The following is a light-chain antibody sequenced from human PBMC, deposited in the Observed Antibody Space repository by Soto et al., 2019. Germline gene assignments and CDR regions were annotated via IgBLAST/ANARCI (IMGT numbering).Light chain of an antibody. CDR3: QQYDNVPSFT. CDR2: DAS. CDR1: QDMSDQ. J-gene: IGKJ3*01. V-gene: IGKV1-33*01. Sequence: DIQMTQSPSSVSASVGDRVTITCQASQDMSDQVTWYQQRPGKAPKVLIYDASNLQRGVPSRFSGSGSGTVFTFTISSLQPEDAATYYCQQYDNVPSFTFGPGTKVDIK.